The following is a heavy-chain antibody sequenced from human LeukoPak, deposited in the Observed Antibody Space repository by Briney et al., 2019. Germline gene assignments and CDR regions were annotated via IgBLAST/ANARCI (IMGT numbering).Heavy chain of an antibody. Sequence: GSSVTVSCKASGGTFSSYAISWVRQAPGQGLEWMGGIIPIFGTANYAQKFQGRVTITTDESTSTAYMELSSLRSEDTAVYYCARAGVHYYDSSGYYYYWGQGTLVTVSS. CDR1: GGTFSSYA. CDR2: IIPIFGTA. D-gene: IGHD3-22*01. V-gene: IGHV1-69*05. CDR3: ARAGVHYYDSSGYYYY. J-gene: IGHJ4*02.